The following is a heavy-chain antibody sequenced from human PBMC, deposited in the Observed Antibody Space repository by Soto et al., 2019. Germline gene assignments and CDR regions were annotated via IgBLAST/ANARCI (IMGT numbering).Heavy chain of an antibody. V-gene: IGHV1-18*01. CDR1: GYNFTSYG. Sequence: QVQLVQSGAEVKKPGASVKVSCKASGYNFTSYGISCVLQAPGQGTEWMGWISAYNGNTNYAQKLQGRVTMTTDTSTSTAYIELRSLRSDDTAVYYCARDPSRPSYCGGDCYLVWGQGTLVTVSS. CDR2: ISAYNGNT. D-gene: IGHD2-21*01. J-gene: IGHJ4*02. CDR3: ARDPSRPSYCGGDCYLV.